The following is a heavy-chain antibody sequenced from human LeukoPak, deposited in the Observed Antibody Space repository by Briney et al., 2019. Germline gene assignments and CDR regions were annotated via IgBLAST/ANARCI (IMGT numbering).Heavy chain of an antibody. CDR3: AKASAMIVVVSKYFDY. CDR2: IRYDASNK. Sequence: GGSLRLSCAASGFTFSDYAMHWVRQAPGKGLEWVAFIRYDASNKYSADSVKGRFTISRDNSKNTLYLQMNSLRAEDTAVYYCAKASAMIVVVSKYFDYWGQGTLVTVSS. V-gene: IGHV3-30*02. D-gene: IGHD3-22*01. CDR1: GFTFSDYA. J-gene: IGHJ4*02.